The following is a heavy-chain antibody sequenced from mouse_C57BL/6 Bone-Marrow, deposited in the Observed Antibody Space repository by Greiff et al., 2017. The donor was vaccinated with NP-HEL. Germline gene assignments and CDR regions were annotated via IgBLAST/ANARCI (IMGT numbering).Heavy chain of an antibody. D-gene: IGHD2-1*01. J-gene: IGHJ2*01. CDR2: LYPGNSDT. CDR3: TRNIPNLLWDY. Sequence: EVQLVESGTVLARPGASVKMSCKTSGYTFTSYWMHWVKQRPGQGLEWIGALYPGNSDTSYNQKFQGKAKLTAVTSASTAYMELSSLTNEDSAVYDCTRNIPNLLWDYRGQGTTLTVSS. CDR1: GYTFTSYW. V-gene: IGHV1-5*01.